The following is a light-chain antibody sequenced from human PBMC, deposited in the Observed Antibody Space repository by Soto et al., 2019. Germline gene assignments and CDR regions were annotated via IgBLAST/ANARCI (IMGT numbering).Light chain of an antibody. Sequence: SYELTQPPSVSVAPGQTARITCGGDNFGTKSVHWYQQMPGQAPVMGVYDDDDRPSGIPERFPGSNSGNTATLTISRVEAGDEADYYCQVCDSSGDHLVVFGGGTKLTVL. J-gene: IGLJ2*01. CDR3: QVCDSSGDHLVV. CDR1: NFGTKS. V-gene: IGLV3-21*02. CDR2: DDD.